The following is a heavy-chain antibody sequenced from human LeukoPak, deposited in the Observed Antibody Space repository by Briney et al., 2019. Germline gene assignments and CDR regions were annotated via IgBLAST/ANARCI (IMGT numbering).Heavy chain of an antibody. Sequence: SETLSLTCTVSGGSMSSTYYWSWIRQPAGKGLEWIGYIYYSGSTYYNPFLKSRVTISVDTSKNQFSLKLSSVTAADTAVYYCARDGEMRAAGAGAGFDYWGQGTLVTVSS. D-gene: IGHD6-19*01. CDR3: ARDGEMRAAGAGAGFDY. V-gene: IGHV4-59*06. J-gene: IGHJ4*02. CDR1: GGSMSSTYY. CDR2: IYYSGST.